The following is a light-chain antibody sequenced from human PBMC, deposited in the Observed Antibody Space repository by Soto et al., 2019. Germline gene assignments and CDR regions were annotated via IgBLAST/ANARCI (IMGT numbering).Light chain of an antibody. CDR1: SSDIGAYKY. CDR2: DVS. Sequence: QSVLTQPASVSGSPGQSITISCTGTSSDIGAYKYVSWYQQHPGKAPKVLIYDVSDRPSGVSNRFSGSKSGNTASLTISGLQPEDEADYYCSSYTTSTSRIFGGGTKLTVL. V-gene: IGLV2-14*01. CDR3: SSYTTSTSRI. J-gene: IGLJ2*01.